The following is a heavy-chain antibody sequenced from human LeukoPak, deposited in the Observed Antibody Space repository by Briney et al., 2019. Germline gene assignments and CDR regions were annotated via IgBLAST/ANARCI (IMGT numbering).Heavy chain of an antibody. Sequence: ASVKVSCKASGYTFTTYGISWVRQAPGQGLEWMGWISAYNGNTNYAQKLQGRVTMTTDTSTSTAYMELRSLRSDDTAVYYCATAVAGIVVPVYWGQGTLVTVSP. CDR1: GYTFTTYG. CDR3: ATAVAGIVVPVY. J-gene: IGHJ4*02. CDR2: ISAYNGNT. D-gene: IGHD6-19*01. V-gene: IGHV1-18*01.